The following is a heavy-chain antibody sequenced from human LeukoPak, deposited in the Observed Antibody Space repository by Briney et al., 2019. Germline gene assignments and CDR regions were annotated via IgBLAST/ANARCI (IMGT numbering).Heavy chain of an antibody. CDR3: ARVNILPGYCFAF. V-gene: IGHV4-34*01. D-gene: IGHD3-9*01. Sequence: PSETLSLTCAVYGGSITGYYWSWIRQTPGRGLEWVGEIHYTGATSYNPSLKSRATISTDTSKNQFSLRLSSVSAADTAVYCCARVNILPGYCFAFWGQGALVTVSS. CDR1: GGSITGYY. CDR2: IHYTGAT. J-gene: IGHJ4*02.